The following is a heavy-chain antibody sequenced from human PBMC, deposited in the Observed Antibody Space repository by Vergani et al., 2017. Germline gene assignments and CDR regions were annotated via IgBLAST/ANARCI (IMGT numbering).Heavy chain of an antibody. Sequence: EVQLLESGGGLVQPGGSLRPSCAASGFPFSSYAMSWVRQAPGKGLEWVSAIIGSGGSTYYADSVKGRFTISRDNSKNTLYLQMNSLRAEDTAVYYCATPSYYYYRGMDVWGQGTTVTVSS. CDR3: ATPSYYYYRGMDV. CDR2: IIGSGGST. V-gene: IGHV3-23*01. J-gene: IGHJ6*02. CDR1: GFPFSSYA.